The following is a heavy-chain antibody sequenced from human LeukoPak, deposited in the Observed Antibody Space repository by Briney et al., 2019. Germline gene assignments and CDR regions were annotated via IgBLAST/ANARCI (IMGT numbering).Heavy chain of an antibody. CDR1: GFTFSTYA. CDR2: ISGSGGNT. Sequence: GGSLRLSCAASGFTFSTYAMTWVRQAPGKGLEWVSAISGSGGNTYYADSVKGRFTTSRDNSKNTLYLQMNSLRAEDTAVYYCAKGARFGELLRGFNSFDYWGQGTLVTVSS. D-gene: IGHD3-10*01. J-gene: IGHJ4*02. CDR3: AKGARFGELLRGFNSFDY. V-gene: IGHV3-23*01.